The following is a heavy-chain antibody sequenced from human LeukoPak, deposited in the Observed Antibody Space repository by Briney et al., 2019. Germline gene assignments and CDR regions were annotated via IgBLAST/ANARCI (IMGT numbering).Heavy chain of an antibody. CDR2: ISWNSGSI. CDR3: AKDRDYVVRERFDY. CDR1: GFTFDDYA. V-gene: IGHV3-9*01. D-gene: IGHD2-2*01. J-gene: IGHJ4*02. Sequence: GRSLRLSCAASGFTFDDYAMHWVRQAPGKGLEWVSGISWNSGSIGYADSVKGRFTISRDNAKNSLYLQMNSLRAEDTALYYCAKDRDYVVRERFDYWGQGTLVTVSS.